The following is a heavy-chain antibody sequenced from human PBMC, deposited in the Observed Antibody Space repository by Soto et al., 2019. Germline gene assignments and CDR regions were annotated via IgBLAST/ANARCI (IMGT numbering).Heavy chain of an antibody. CDR2: FDPEDGET. CDR1: GYTLTELS. CDR3: ATPVYSSGWPFDY. D-gene: IGHD6-19*01. Sequence: GASVKVSCKVSGYTLTELSMHWVRQAPGKGLEWMGGFDPEDGETIYAQKFQGRVTMTEDTSIDTAYMELSSLRSEDTAVYYCATPVYSSGWPFDYWGQGTLVTVSS. V-gene: IGHV1-24*01. J-gene: IGHJ4*02.